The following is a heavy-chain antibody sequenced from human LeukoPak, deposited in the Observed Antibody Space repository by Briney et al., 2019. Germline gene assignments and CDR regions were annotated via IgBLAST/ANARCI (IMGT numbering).Heavy chain of an antibody. CDR3: ARGTDYYDSSGWLDP. CDR2: IHHSGST. V-gene: IGHV4-38-2*02. CDR1: GDSISSGHY. D-gene: IGHD3-22*01. Sequence: SEPLSLTCTVSGDSISSGHYWDWIRQPPGRGLEWIGSIHHSGSTWYNPSLKSRVTLSLDTSQTQLSLRVTSVTAADTAVYYCARGTDYYDSSGWLDPWGQGTLVTVSS. J-gene: IGHJ5*02.